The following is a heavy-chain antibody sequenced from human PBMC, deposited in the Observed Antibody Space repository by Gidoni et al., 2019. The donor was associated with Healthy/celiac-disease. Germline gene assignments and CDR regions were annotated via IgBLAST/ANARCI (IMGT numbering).Heavy chain of an antibody. V-gene: IGHV4-34*01. J-gene: IGHJ4*01. D-gene: IGHD6-13*01. Sequence: RWIRQPPGKGLEWIGEINHSGSTNYNPSLKSRVTISVDTSKNQFSLKLSSVTAADTAVYYCGATIAAAGTQDWGQGTLVTVSS. CDR3: GATIAAAGTQD. CDR2: INHSGST.